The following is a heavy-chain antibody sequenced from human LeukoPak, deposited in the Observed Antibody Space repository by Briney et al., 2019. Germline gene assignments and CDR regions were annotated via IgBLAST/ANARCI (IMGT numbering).Heavy chain of an antibody. J-gene: IGHJ5*02. CDR3: ARDLEAVVVVPAAYTPFDP. CDR1: GGTFSSYT. D-gene: IGHD2-2*01. Sequence: SVKVSCKASGGTFSSYTISWVRQAPGQGLEWMGRIIPILGIANYAQKFQGRVTIPADKSTSTAYMELSSLRSEDTAVYYCARDLEAVVVVPAAYTPFDPWGQGTLVTVSS. V-gene: IGHV1-69*04. CDR2: IIPILGIA.